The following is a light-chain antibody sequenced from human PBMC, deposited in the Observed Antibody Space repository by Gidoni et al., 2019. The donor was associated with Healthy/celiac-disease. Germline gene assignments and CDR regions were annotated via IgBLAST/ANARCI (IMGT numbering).Light chain of an antibody. J-gene: IGKJ2*01. V-gene: IGKV3-15*01. CDR3: QQYNNWPPST. Sequence: EIVMTQSPATLSVSPGERATLSCRAMQSVSSNLAWYQPKTGESPRLLIYGASTRATGIPVRFSGSGSGTEFTLTISSLQYEDFAVYYCQQYNNWPPSTFGQGTKLEIK. CDR1: QSVSSN. CDR2: GAS.